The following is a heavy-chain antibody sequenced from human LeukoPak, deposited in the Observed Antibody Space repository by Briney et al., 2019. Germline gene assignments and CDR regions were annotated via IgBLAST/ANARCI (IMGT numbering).Heavy chain of an antibody. CDR2: INPNSGGT. V-gene: IGHV1-2*04. D-gene: IGHD6-13*01. Sequence: ASVKVSCKASGYTFTGCYMHWVRQAPGQGLEWMGWINPNSGGTNYAQKFQGWVAMTRDTSISTAYMELGRLRSDDTAVYYCARAPYYSSSWYDYWGQGTLVTVSP. CDR1: GYTFTGCY. CDR3: ARAPYYSSSWYDY. J-gene: IGHJ4*02.